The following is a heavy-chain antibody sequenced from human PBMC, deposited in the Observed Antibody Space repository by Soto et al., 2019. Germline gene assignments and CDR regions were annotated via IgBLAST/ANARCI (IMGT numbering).Heavy chain of an antibody. D-gene: IGHD3-3*01. V-gene: IGHV4-30-4*01. CDR1: GGSISSGDYY. Sequence: QVQLQESGPGLVKPSQTLSLTCTVSGGSISSGDYYWSWIRQPPGKGLEWIGYIYYSGSTYYNPSLKSRVTISVDTSKNQFSLKLSSVTAADTAVYYCARCGGYDFWSGYCNFDYWGQGTLVTVSS. J-gene: IGHJ4*02. CDR2: IYYSGST. CDR3: ARCGGYDFWSGYCNFDY.